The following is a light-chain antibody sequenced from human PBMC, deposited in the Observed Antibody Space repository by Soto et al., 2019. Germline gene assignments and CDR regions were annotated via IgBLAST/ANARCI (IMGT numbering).Light chain of an antibody. J-gene: IGKJ3*01. Sequence: DIVMTQSPLSLPVTPGEPASISCRSSQSLLHSNGYNYLDWYLQKPGQSPQLLIYLGSNLASGVGDRFSGSGSGTDFTLKISRVEAQDVGVYYCMQALQTPLTFGPGTKVDIK. V-gene: IGKV2-28*01. CDR3: MQALQTPLT. CDR1: QSLLHSNGYNY. CDR2: LGS.